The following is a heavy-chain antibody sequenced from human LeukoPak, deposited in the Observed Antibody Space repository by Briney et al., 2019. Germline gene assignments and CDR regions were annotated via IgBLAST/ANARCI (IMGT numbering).Heavy chain of an antibody. CDR2: VYNIGIT. CDR3: ARALQGNPGDF. CDR1: GASIRSGGNY. D-gene: IGHD3-10*01. J-gene: IGHJ4*02. Sequence: SQTLSLTCSVSGASIRSGGNYWTWIRQYPGKGLEWIGYVYNIGITYYNPSLKSRATISADTSKNQFSLKLSSVTAADTAVYYCARALQGNPGDFWGQGTLVTVSS. V-gene: IGHV4-31*03.